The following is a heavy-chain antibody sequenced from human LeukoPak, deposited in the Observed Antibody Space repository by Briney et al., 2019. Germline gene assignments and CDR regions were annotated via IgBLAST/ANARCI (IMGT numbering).Heavy chain of an antibody. CDR1: GGSISSYY. CDR3: ARDEQQLVGDWFDP. CDR2: IYTSGST. D-gene: IGHD6-13*01. Sequence: SETLSLTCTVSGGSISSYYWSWNRQPAGKGLEWIGRIYTSGSTNYNPSLKSRVTMSVDTSKNQFSLKLSSVTAADTAVYYCARDEQQLVGDWFDPWGQGTLVTVSS. J-gene: IGHJ5*02. V-gene: IGHV4-4*07.